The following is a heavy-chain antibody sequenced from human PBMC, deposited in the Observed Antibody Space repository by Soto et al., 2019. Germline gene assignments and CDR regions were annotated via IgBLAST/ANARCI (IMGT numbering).Heavy chain of an antibody. J-gene: IGHJ4*02. CDR2: INHSGST. CDR3: ARGSRLRYFDWPTPFDY. CDR1: GGSFSGYY. Sequence: QVQLQQWGAGLLKPSETLSLTCAVYGGSFSGYYWSWIRQPPGKGLEWIGEINHSGSTNYNPSLKSRVTISVDTSKNHYSLKLSSVAAADTAVYYCARGSRLRYFDWPTPFDYWGQGTLVTVSS. V-gene: IGHV4-34*01. D-gene: IGHD3-9*01.